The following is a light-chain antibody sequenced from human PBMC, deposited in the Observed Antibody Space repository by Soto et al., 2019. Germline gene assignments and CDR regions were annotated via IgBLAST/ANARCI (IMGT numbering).Light chain of an antibody. J-gene: IGKJ1*01. CDR1: QSISSW. V-gene: IGKV1-5*01. CDR3: QQYNSFWT. Sequence: DIQMTQSPSTLSASVGDRVTITCRASQSISSWLAWYQQKPGKAPKLLIYDASYLERGVPSRFRGSGSGTEFTLPISSLQPDDLATYYCQQYNSFWTFGQGTKVEI. CDR2: DAS.